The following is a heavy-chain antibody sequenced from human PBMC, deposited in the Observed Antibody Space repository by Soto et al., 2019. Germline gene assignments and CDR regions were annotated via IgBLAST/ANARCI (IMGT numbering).Heavy chain of an antibody. V-gene: IGHV2-26*01. Sequence: ESGPTLVNPTETLTLTCSVSGFSLTLGRMAVTWIRQPPGKALEWVAHILSTGETSYATSLKTRVTISKDISKSQVLLTMTNVDPVDTATYFCARIDYSGSPLIDYWGQGTLVTVSS. CDR3: ARIDYSGSPLIDY. CDR2: ILSTGET. CDR1: GFSLTLGRMA. D-gene: IGHD1-26*01. J-gene: IGHJ4*02.